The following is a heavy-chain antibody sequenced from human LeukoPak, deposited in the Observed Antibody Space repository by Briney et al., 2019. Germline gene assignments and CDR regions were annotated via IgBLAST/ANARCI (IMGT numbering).Heavy chain of an antibody. CDR2: IYYSGST. V-gene: IGHV4-30-4*08. CDR1: GGSISSGDYY. J-gene: IGHJ3*02. D-gene: IGHD5-18*01. CDR3: ARFSGAMGAFDI. Sequence: SQTLSLTCTVSGGSISSGDYYWGWIRQPPGKGLEWIGYIYYSGSTYYNPSLKSRVTISVDTSKNQFSLKLSSVTAADTAVYYCARFSGAMGAFDIWGQGTMVTVSS.